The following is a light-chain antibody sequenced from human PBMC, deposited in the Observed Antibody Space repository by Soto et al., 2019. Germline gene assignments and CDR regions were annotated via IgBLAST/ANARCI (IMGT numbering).Light chain of an antibody. CDR2: GAS. V-gene: IGKV1-39*01. CDR3: QQSFSFPPT. J-gene: IGKJ5*01. Sequence: DIQMTQSPSSLSASVGDRVTITCRASRNVNNFLNWYQQKPGKAPDLLIYGASRLQIGVPSRFTGSGSETDFTLTISSLQPEDFATYFCQQSFSFPPTFGQGTRLETK. CDR1: RNVNNF.